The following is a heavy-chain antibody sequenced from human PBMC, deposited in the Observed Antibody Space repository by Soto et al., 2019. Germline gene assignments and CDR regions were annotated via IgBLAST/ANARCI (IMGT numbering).Heavy chain of an antibody. CDR3: ARGPHCGGDCYFRYFDY. Sequence: ASETLSLTCAVYGGSFSGYYWSWIRQPPGKGLEWIGEINHSGSTNYNPSLKSRVTISVDTSKNQFSLKLSSVTAADTAVYYCARGPHCGGDCYFRYFDYWGQGTLVTVSS. CDR1: GGSFSGYY. J-gene: IGHJ4*02. V-gene: IGHV4-34*01. D-gene: IGHD2-21*02. CDR2: INHSGST.